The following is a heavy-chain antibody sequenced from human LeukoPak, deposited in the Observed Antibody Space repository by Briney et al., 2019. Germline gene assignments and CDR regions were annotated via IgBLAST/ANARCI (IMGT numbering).Heavy chain of an antibody. D-gene: IGHD5-18*01. J-gene: IGHJ4*02. CDR3: ARARDTAMVISYYFDY. CDR2: TSYDGSNK. CDR1: GFTFSSYA. Sequence: PGRSLRLSCAASGFTFSSYAMHWVRQAPGKGLEWVAVTSYDGSNKYYADSVKGRFTISRDNSKNTLYLQMNSLRAEDTAVYYCARARDTAMVISYYFDYWGQGTLVTVSS. V-gene: IGHV3-30-3*01.